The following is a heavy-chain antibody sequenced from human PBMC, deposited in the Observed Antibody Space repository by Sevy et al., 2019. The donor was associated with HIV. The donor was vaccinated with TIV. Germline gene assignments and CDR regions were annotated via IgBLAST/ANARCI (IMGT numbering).Heavy chain of an antibody. J-gene: IGHJ6*02. CDR1: GFTFNNAW. D-gene: IGHD4-17*01. CDR2: IKSKTDGGTT. V-gene: IGHV3-15*01. Sequence: GGSLRLSCAVSGFTFNNAWMNWVRQAPGKGLEWVGLIKSKTDGGTTDYAAPVKGRFTMSTDDSKNTLYLQMNSLKTEDTAVYYCRTLQIDYEDPYYYYFGMDVWGQGTTVTVSS. CDR3: RTLQIDYEDPYYYYFGMDV.